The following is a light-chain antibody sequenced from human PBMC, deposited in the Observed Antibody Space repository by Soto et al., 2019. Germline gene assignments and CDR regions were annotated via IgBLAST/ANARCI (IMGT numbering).Light chain of an antibody. CDR1: QSVSSAY. Sequence: EIVLTQSPGTLSLSPGETATLSSRASQSVSSAYLAWYQQKPGQAPRLLIYGISSRATGIPDRFRGRGSGTDFTLTISRLEPEDFAVYYCHQYNTSPDTFGQGTNLEI. V-gene: IGKV3-20*01. CDR3: HQYNTSPDT. J-gene: IGKJ2*01. CDR2: GIS.